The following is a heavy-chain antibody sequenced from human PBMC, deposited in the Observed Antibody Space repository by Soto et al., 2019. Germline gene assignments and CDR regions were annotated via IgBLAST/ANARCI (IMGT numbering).Heavy chain of an antibody. V-gene: IGHV3-21*01. J-gene: IGHJ5*02. CDR1: GFTFSSYN. Sequence: EVQLVESGGGLVMPGGSLRLSCAASGFTFSSYNMNWVRQAPGKGLEWVSSITSSSTYIYYADSVKGRFTISRDNAQNSLYLQMNSLTAEDTAVYYCARGVAAPASWGQGTLVTVAS. D-gene: IGHD6-13*01. CDR2: ITSSSTYI. CDR3: ARGVAAPAS.